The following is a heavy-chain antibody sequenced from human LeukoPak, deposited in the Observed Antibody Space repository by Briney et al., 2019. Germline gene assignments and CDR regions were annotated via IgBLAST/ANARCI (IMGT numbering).Heavy chain of an antibody. CDR3: ARESPRSSSIDC. J-gene: IGHJ4*02. V-gene: IGHV4-30-2*01. D-gene: IGHD6-13*01. Sequence: SETLSLTCAVSGGSISSGGYSWSWIRQPPGKGLEWIGYVYHSGSTYYNPSLKSRVTISVDRSKNQFSLKLSSVTAADTAVYYCARESPRSSSIDCWGQGTLVTVSS. CDR1: GGSISSGGYS. CDR2: VYHSGST.